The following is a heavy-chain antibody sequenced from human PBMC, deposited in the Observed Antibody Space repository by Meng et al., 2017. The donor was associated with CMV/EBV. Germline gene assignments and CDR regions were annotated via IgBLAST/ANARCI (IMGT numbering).Heavy chain of an antibody. CDR2: IYTSGST. D-gene: IGHD5-12*01. CDR1: GGSISSGSYY. J-gene: IGHJ4*02. CDR3: AAFMVAIGVDY. Sequence: QVQLLEQGPGLVKPSQTLSLTCTVSGGSISSGSYYWSWIRQPAGKGLEWIGRIYTSGSTNYNPSLKSRVTISVDTSKNQFSLKLSSVTAADTAVYYCAAFMVAIGVDYWGQGTLVTVSS. V-gene: IGHV4-61*02.